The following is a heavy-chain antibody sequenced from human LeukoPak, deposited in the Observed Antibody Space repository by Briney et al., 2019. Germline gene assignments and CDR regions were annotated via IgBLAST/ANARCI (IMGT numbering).Heavy chain of an antibody. D-gene: IGHD4-17*01. CDR1: GYTFTSYD. CDR3: ARNTPNYGDSDF. CDR2: MNPNSGDA. J-gene: IGHJ4*02. V-gene: IGHV1-8*01. Sequence: ASVTVSCKASGYTFTSYDFNWVRQAPGQGLEWLGWMNPNSGDAGYAQRFQGRVSMTRDTSITTAYMELSSLRSDDTAIYYCARNTPNYGDSDFWGQGTLVTVSS.